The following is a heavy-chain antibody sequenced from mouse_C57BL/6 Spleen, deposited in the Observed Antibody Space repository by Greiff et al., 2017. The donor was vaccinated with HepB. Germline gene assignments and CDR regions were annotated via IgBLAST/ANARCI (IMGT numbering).Heavy chain of an antibody. CDR2: INPGSGGT. Sequence: VQLQQSGAELVRPGTSVKVSCKASGYAFTNYLIEWVKQRPGQGLEWIGVINPGSGGTNYNEKFKGKATLTADKSSSTAYMQLSSLTSEDSAVYFCARNPHYYGSRDYAMDYWGQGTSVTVSS. D-gene: IGHD1-1*01. CDR3: ARNPHYYGSRDYAMDY. V-gene: IGHV1-54*01. CDR1: GYAFTNYL. J-gene: IGHJ4*01.